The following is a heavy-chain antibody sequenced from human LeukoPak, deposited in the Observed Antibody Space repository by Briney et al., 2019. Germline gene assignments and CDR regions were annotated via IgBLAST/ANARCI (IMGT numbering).Heavy chain of an antibody. V-gene: IGHV3-21*01. D-gene: IGHD2-15*01. J-gene: IGHJ4*02. CDR1: GFTFSSYS. CDR2: ISSSSSYI. CDR3: ARDCSGGSCYWNYFFDY. Sequence: AGGSLRLSCAASGFTFSSYSMNWARQAPGKGLEWVSSISSSSSYIYYADSVKGRFTISRDNAKKSLYLQVNSLRAEDTAVYYCARDCSGGSCYWNYFFDYWGQGTLVTVSS.